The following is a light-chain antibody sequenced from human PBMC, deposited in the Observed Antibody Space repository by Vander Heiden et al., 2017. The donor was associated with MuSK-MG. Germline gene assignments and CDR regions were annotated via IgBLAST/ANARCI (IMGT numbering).Light chain of an antibody. CDR3: QQSYSTPST. J-gene: IGKJ2*01. Sequence: DIQMTQSPSSLSASVGDRVTITCRASQRISSYLNWYQQKPGKAPKLLIYAASSLQRGVQSRFSGSGSGTDFTLTISSLQPEDFATYYCQQSYSTPSTFGPGTKMEIK. CDR1: QRISSY. V-gene: IGKV1-39*01. CDR2: AAS.